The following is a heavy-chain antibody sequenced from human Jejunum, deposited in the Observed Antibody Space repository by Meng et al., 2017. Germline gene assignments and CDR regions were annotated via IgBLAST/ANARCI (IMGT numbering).Heavy chain of an antibody. Sequence: QGQLRESGPGLVRPSQTLSLTCTVSGGSVSRAGYQWGWIRQPPGKGLEWIGYASTNYNPSLKSRVTISLDTSRNQFSLSLSSVTAADTAVYYCARDHMGSLDYWGQGILVTVSS. V-gene: IGHV4-61*08. D-gene: IGHD1-26*01. CDR2: AST. CDR1: GGSVSRAGYQ. CDR3: ARDHMGSLDY. J-gene: IGHJ4*02.